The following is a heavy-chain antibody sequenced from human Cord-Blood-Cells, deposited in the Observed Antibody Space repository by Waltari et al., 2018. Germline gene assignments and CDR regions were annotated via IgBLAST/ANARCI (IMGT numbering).Heavy chain of an antibody. Sequence: QVQLVQSGADVKKPGSSVMVSCKSSGGTFSGYALSCVRQAPGQGHVWMVGNLPIFGTANNAQKSQGRLKIAAKEASSTAYMELGMLRSEDTAVYYCARVGKWELYYFDYWGQGTLVTVSS. CDR1: GGTFSGYA. D-gene: IGHD1-26*01. CDR2: NLPIFGTA. CDR3: ARVGKWELYYFDY. V-gene: IGHV1-69*01. J-gene: IGHJ4*02.